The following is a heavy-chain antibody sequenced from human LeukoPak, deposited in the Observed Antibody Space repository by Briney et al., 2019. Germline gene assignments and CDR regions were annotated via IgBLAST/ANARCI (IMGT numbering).Heavy chain of an antibody. CDR2: IIPILGIA. D-gene: IGHD3-3*01. V-gene: IGHV1-69*02. CDR3: ARGGYDFWSGYYANWFDP. CDR1: GGTFSSYT. J-gene: IGHJ5*02. Sequence: SVKVSCKASGGTFSSYTISWVRQAPGQGLEWMGRIIPILGIANYAQKFQGRVTITADKSTSTACMELSSLRSEDTAVYYCARGGYDFWSGYYANWFDPWGQGTLVTVSS.